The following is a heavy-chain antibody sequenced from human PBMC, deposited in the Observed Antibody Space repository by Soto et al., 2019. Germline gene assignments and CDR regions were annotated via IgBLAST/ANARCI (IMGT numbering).Heavy chain of an antibody. V-gene: IGHV1-8*01. CDR2: MNPNSGNT. CDR3: AKKIPGHKPLDY. CDR1: GYTFTSYD. J-gene: IGHJ4*02. Sequence: ASVKVSCKASGYTFTSYDINWVRQATGQGLEWMGWMNPNSGNTGYAQKFQGRVTMTRNTSISTAYMELSSLRSEDTAVYYCAKKIPGHKPLDYWGQGTLVTVSS. D-gene: IGHD2-2*02.